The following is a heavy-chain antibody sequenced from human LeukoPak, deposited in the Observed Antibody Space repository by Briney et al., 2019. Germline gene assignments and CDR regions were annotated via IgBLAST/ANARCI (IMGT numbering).Heavy chain of an antibody. V-gene: IGHV5-51*01. CDR2: IYPGYSDT. D-gene: IGHD3-10*01. J-gene: IGHJ3*02. CDR1: GYSFTSYW. CDR3: AREAGRGDAFDI. Sequence: GDSLKISCKGSGYSFTSYWIGWVRQMPAKRLEWMGIIYPGYSDTRYSPSFQRQVTISADKSISTDYLQWSSLKASDTAMYYCAREAGRGDAFDIWGQGTMVTVSS.